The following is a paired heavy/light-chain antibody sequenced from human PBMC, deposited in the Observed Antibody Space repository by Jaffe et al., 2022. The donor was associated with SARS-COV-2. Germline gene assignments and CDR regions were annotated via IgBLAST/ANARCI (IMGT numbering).Light chain of an antibody. J-gene: IGLJ3*02. CDR2: EGS. CDR1: SSDVGTYNL. CDR3: SSYAGSSTWV. Sequence: QSVLTQPASVSGSVGQSITISCIGTSSDVGTYNLVSWFQQHPGTAPKLIIFEGSERPSGVSPRFSGSKSGNTASLTISNLQADDDGDYYCSSYAGSSTWVFGGGTKLTVL. V-gene: IGLV2-23*01.
Heavy chain of an antibody. V-gene: IGHV1-69*08. CDR1: GGHFDTYS. CDR2: IIPVIDAA. Sequence: QVQLVQSGADMKKPGSSVKVSCKATGGHFDTYSIHWVRQAPGQGLEWMARIIPVIDAADYAQKILGRVTLTADKSTSTAYMELRSLTYDDTAIYYCARGKNFDFWGRGTLVTVSS. J-gene: IGHJ5*01. CDR3: ARGKNFDF.